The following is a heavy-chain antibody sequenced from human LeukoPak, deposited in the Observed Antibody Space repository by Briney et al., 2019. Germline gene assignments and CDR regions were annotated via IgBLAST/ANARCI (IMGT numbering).Heavy chain of an antibody. CDR2: INPSGETT. Sequence: ASVKVSCKASGYTFTSYYMHWVRQAPGQGLEWMGIINPSGETTSYAQKFQGRVTMTSDSSISTAFMELSSLRSEDTAIYYCVRTPPNWGFDYWGQGTLVTVSS. CDR1: GYTFTSYY. CDR3: VRTPPNWGFDY. V-gene: IGHV1-46*01. J-gene: IGHJ4*02. D-gene: IGHD7-27*01.